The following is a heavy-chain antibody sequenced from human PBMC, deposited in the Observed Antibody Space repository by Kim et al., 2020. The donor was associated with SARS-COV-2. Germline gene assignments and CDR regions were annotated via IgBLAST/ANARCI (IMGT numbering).Heavy chain of an antibody. D-gene: IGHD6-19*01. V-gene: IGHV1-46*01. Sequence: ASVKVSCKASGYIFSVYYVHWVRQAIGQGLEWMGVINPNTGRTTYAQKFQGRVTLTRETSTTTLYMEMNSLTFEDTAVYYCARDPYSNGWESTWFDPWGQGTLVTVSS. J-gene: IGHJ5*02. CDR3: ARDPYSNGWESTWFDP. CDR2: INPNTGRT. CDR1: GYIFSVYY.